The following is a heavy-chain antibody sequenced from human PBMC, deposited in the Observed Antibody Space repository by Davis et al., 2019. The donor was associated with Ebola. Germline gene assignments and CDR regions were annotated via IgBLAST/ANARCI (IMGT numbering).Heavy chain of an antibody. D-gene: IGHD6-19*01. J-gene: IGHJ4*02. Sequence: GESLKISCAASGISFSHYGMHWVRQAPGKGLEWVSVISYDGSDKYYADSVKGRFTISRDDSKNTVFLQMNSLRVEDTAVYHCAKGTNRIAVAGMGQNNWGQGTLVTVSS. CDR1: GISFSHYG. CDR3: AKGTNRIAVAGMGQNN. V-gene: IGHV3-30*18. CDR2: ISYDGSDK.